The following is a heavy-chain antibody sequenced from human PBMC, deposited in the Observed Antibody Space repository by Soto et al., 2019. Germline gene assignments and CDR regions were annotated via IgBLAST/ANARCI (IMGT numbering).Heavy chain of an antibody. Sequence: EVQLLESGGGLVQPGGSLRLSCAASGFTFSSYAMSWVRQAPGKGLEWVSAISGSGGSTYYADSVEGRFTISRDNSKNTLDLQMNSLRAEDTAVYYCAKLTSGYSYGLNYFDYWGQGTLVTVSS. D-gene: IGHD5-18*01. CDR1: GFTFSSYA. CDR3: AKLTSGYSYGLNYFDY. V-gene: IGHV3-23*01. J-gene: IGHJ4*02. CDR2: ISGSGGST.